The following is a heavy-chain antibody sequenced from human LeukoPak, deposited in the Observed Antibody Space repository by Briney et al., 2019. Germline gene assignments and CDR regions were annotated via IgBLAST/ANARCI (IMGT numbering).Heavy chain of an antibody. D-gene: IGHD1-26*01. CDR2: ISYDGSNK. CDR3: ATYSGAHHKTFDD. Sequence: GGSLRLSCAASGFTFSSYDMTWVRQAPGKGLEWVAVISYDGSNKYYADSVKGRFTISRDNSKNSLYLQMNSLRARDTALYYCATYSGAHHKTFDDWGQGTLVTVSS. V-gene: IGHV3-30*03. J-gene: IGHJ4*02. CDR1: GFTFSSYD.